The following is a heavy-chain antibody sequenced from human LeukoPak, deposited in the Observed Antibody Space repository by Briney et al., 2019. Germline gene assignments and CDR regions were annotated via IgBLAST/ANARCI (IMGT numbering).Heavy chain of an antibody. V-gene: IGHV3-9*03. J-gene: IGHJ3*02. CDR3: AKDYGYSSSSSAFDI. CDR2: ISWNSGSI. Sequence: GGSLRLSCAASGFTFDDYAMHWVRQAPGKGLEWVSGISWNSGSIGYADSVKGRFTISRDNAKNSLYLQMNSLRAEDMALYYCAKDYGYSSSSSAFDIWGQGTMVTVSS. CDR1: GFTFDDYA. D-gene: IGHD6-6*01.